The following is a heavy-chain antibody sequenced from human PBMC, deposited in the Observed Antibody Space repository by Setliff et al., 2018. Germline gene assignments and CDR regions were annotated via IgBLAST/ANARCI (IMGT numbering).Heavy chain of an antibody. D-gene: IGHD2-2*01. CDR3: ARDRKEIVVKPPAASLDY. J-gene: IGHJ4*02. Sequence: GASVQVSCKASGSAFGSSGISWVRQAPGQGLEWMGWISAYNGYIVYAQKFQGRVTMTTDTSTTTAYMEVRSLRSDDTAVYYCARDRKEIVVKPPAASLDYWGQGTQVTVSS. CDR2: ISAYNGYI. V-gene: IGHV1-18*01. CDR1: GSAFGSSG.